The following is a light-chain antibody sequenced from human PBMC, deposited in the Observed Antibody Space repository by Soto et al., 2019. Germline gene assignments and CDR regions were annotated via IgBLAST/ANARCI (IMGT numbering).Light chain of an antibody. CDR2: KGS. J-gene: IGKJ1*01. Sequence: EGVMTQSPLSLPVTLGQPASISCRSSQSLEYSDGNSYLNWCQQRPGQSPRRLIYKGSNPASGVPGRFSGSGSGTDFNLKISRVEAEDVGIYYCMQGTHWPWTFGQGTKVEIK. CDR3: MQGTHWPWT. V-gene: IGKV2-30*01. CDR1: QSLEYSDGNSY.